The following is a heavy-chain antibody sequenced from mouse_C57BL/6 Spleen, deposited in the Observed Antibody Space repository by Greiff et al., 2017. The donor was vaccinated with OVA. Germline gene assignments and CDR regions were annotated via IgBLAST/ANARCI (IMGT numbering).Heavy chain of an antibody. CDR3: TRRDYGSREDWYFDV. V-gene: IGHV1-15*01. CDR1: GSTFTDYE. CDR2: IDPETGGT. Sequence: VQLQQSGAELVRPGASVTLSCQASGSTFTDYEMHWVKQTPVHGLEWIGAIDPETGGTAYNQKFKGKAILTADKASSTAYMELRSLTSEDSAVYYCTRRDYGSREDWYFDVWGTGTTVTVSS. D-gene: IGHD1-1*01. J-gene: IGHJ1*03.